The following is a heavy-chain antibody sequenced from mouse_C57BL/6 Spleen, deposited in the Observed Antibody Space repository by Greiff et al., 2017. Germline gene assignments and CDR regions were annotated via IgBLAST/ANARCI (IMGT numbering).Heavy chain of an antibody. CDR2: IYPGDGDT. V-gene: IGHV1-82*01. J-gene: IGHJ2*01. CDR1: GYAFSSSW. D-gene: IGHD2-1*01. CDR3: ASHYGNFFDY. Sequence: QVQLQQSGPELVKPGASVKISCKASGYAFSSSWMNWVKQRPGKGLEWIGRIYPGDGDTNYNGKFKGKATLTADKSSSTAYMQLSSLTSEDSAVYFCASHYGNFFDYWGQGTTLTVSS.